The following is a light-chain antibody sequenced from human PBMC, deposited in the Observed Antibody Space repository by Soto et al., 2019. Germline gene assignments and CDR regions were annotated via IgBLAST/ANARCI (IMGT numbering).Light chain of an antibody. J-gene: IGLJ3*02. Sequence: QSALTQPASVSGSPGQSITISCTGTSSDVGSYNLVSWYQQHPGKAPKLIICEGTKRPSGVSDRFSGSKSGNTASLTISGLQAEDEADYYCCSYAFSSSLAFGGGTKLTVL. CDR1: SSDVGSYNL. CDR3: CSYAFSSSLA. V-gene: IGLV2-23*01. CDR2: EGT.